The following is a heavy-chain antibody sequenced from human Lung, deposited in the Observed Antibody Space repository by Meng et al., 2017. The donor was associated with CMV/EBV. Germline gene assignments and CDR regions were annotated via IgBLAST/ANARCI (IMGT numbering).Heavy chain of an antibody. CDR2: IYYSGTT. V-gene: IGHV4-39*07. CDR3: ARDAEGGSSWTKIEY. CDR1: GGSISSGTYF. D-gene: IGHD6-13*01. Sequence: SXTXSLXCTVSGGSISSGTYFWGWIRQTPGKRPEWIGSIYYSGTTYHNPSLKSRVTMSVDTSKNQFSLVLRSVTAADTAVYYCARDAEGGSSWTKIEYLGRGTLVTVSS. J-gene: IGHJ4*02.